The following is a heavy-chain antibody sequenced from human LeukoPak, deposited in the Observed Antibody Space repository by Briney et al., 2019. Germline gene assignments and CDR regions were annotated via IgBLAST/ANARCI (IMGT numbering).Heavy chain of an antibody. CDR2: IYYSGST. D-gene: IGHD5-24*01. Sequence: SETLSLTCNVSGGSISSNNYYWGWIRQPPGKGLEWIGSIYYSGSTYYNPSLKSRVSISVGTSKNQFSLKLSSVTAADTAVYYCARLDGVYDAFDIWGQGTMVTVSS. CDR3: ARLDGVYDAFDI. CDR1: GGSISSNNYY. V-gene: IGHV4-39*07. J-gene: IGHJ3*02.